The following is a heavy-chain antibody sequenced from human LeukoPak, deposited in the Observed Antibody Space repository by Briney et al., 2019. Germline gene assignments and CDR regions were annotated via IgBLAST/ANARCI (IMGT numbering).Heavy chain of an antibody. D-gene: IGHD2/OR15-2a*01. CDR1: GGSVSSHY. CDR3: ANSISMDFEY. V-gene: IGHV4-4*07. CDR2: IYNSGTT. Sequence: SETLSLTCTVSGGSVSSHYWNWIRQPAGKGLEWIGRIYNSGTTNYNPSLESRVTILIDRSKNQFSLKLTSVTAADTAVYYCANSISMDFEYWGQGTLVTVSS. J-gene: IGHJ4*02.